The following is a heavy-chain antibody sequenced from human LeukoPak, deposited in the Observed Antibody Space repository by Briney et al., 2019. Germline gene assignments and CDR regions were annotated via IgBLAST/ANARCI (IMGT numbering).Heavy chain of an antibody. CDR3: ARDILLGDGYNFDY. J-gene: IGHJ4*02. D-gene: IGHD5-24*01. CDR2: INPNSGGT. Sequence: ASVKVSCKASGYTFTGYYMHWVRQAPGQGLEWMGWINPNSGGTNYAQKFQGRVTMTRDTSISTAYMELSRLRSDDTAVYYCARDILLGDGYNFDYWGQGTLVTVSS. V-gene: IGHV1-2*02. CDR1: GYTFTGYY.